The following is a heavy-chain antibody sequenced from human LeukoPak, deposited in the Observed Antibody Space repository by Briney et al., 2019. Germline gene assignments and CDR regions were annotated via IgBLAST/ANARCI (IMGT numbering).Heavy chain of an antibody. Sequence: GGSVRLSCAACGFSFSSYSMNWVRQAPGKGLEWVSSISFSGTYIYYADSLKGRITISRDNARRSLFLQMNSLRAEDTAVYYCARRASTERGHSYGLDYWGQGTLVTVSS. CDR2: ISFSGTYI. V-gene: IGHV3-21*01. D-gene: IGHD5-18*01. J-gene: IGHJ4*02. CDR3: ARRASTERGHSYGLDY. CDR1: GFSFSSYS.